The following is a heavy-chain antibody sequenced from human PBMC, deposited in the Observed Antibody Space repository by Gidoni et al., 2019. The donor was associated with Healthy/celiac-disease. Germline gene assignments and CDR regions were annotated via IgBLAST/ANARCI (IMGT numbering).Heavy chain of an antibody. J-gene: IGHJ2*01. CDR2: IYTSGST. D-gene: IGHD6-6*01. CDR3: ARVLTSVEMATWGYFDL. CDR1: GGSISSGRYY. V-gene: IGHV4-61*02. Sequence: QVQLQESGPGLVKPSQTLSLTWTVSGGSISSGRYYWSWIRQPAGKGLEWIGRIYTSGSTNYNPSLKSRVTISVDTSKNQFSLKLSSVTAADTAVYYCARVLTSVEMATWGYFDLWGRGTLVTVSS.